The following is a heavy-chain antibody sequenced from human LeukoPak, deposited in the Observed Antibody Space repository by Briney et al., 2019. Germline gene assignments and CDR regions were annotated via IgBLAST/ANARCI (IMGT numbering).Heavy chain of an antibody. CDR3: ARVQWELFDY. Sequence: PSETLSLTCAVYGGSFSGYYWNWIRQPPGKGLEWIGEINHSGSTNYNPSLKSRVTISVDTSKNQFSLKLSSVTAADTAVYYCARVQWELFDYWGQGTLVTVSS. CDR1: GGSFSGYY. CDR2: INHSGST. J-gene: IGHJ4*02. V-gene: IGHV4-34*01. D-gene: IGHD1-26*01.